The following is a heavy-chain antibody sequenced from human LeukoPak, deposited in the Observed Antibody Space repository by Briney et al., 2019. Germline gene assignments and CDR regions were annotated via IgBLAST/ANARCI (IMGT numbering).Heavy chain of an antibody. D-gene: IGHD2-15*01. V-gene: IGHV7-4-1*02. Sequence: ASVKASCKASGYTFTSYAMNWVRQAPGQGLEWMGWINTNTGNPTYAQGFTGRFVFSLDTSVSTAYLQISSLKAEDTAVYYCARSVIYGRSGGGSSCDYWGQGTLVTVSS. CDR2: INTNTGNP. CDR1: GYTFTSYA. J-gene: IGHJ4*02. CDR3: ARSVIYGRSGGGSSCDY.